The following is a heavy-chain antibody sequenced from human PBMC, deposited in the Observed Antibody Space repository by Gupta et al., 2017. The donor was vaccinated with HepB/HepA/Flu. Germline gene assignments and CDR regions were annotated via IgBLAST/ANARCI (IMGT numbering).Heavy chain of an antibody. CDR3: VAGVTGSVFDY. V-gene: IGHV3-72*01. CDR1: EPSVNALY. CDR2: IRNKANSYTT. J-gene: IGHJ4*02. Sequence: EVQLVESGGGLVHPGGSLRLSCAASEPSVNALYMDWIRQAPGKGLEWVGRIRNKANSYTTEYAASVKGRFTLSRDESKTSLYLQMDSLKTDDTGVYYCVAGVTGSVFDYWGQGTLVTVSS. D-gene: IGHD3-16*01.